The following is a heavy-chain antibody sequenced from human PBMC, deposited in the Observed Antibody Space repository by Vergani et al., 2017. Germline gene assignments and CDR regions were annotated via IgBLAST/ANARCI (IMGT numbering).Heavy chain of an antibody. J-gene: IGHJ4*02. Sequence: QVQLQESGPGLVKPSETLSLTCTVSGGSVSSGSYYWSWIRQPAGKGLEWIGYIYYSGSTNYNPSLKSRVTISVDTSKNQFSLKLSSVTAADTAVYYCATSRGYSYGQLDYWGQGTLVTVSS. D-gene: IGHD5-18*01. CDR2: IYYSGST. CDR1: GGSVSSGSYY. CDR3: ATSRGYSYGQLDY. V-gene: IGHV4-61*10.